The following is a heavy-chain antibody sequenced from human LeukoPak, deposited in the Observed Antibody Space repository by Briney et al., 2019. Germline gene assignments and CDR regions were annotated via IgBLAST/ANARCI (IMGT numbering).Heavy chain of an antibody. V-gene: IGHV3-21*04. CDR1: GCTFSTYT. Sequence: PGGSLRLSCAASGCTFSTYTMNWVRQAPWKGREWVASSTISSTYINYADSLKGRFTISRDDAKNSLYLQMDSLRADDTAVYFCARTLTKRGYFLGSYFAFWGQGTLVTVSS. CDR2: STISSTYI. J-gene: IGHJ4*02. D-gene: IGHD1-26*01. CDR3: ARTLTKRGYFLGSYFAF.